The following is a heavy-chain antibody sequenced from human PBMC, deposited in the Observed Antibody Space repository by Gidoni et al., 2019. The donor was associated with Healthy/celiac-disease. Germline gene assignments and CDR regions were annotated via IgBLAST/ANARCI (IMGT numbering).Heavy chain of an antibody. Sequence: QVQLVESGGGVVQPGRSLRLSCAASGFTFSSYGMHWVRQAPGKGLEWVAVISYEGSNKYYADSVKGRFTISRDNSKNTLYLQMNSLRAEDTAVYYCAKDHRELRYFVWLLHYYYYGMDVWGQGTTVTVSS. CDR1: GFTFSSYG. CDR3: AKDHRELRYFVWLLHYYYYGMDV. J-gene: IGHJ6*02. V-gene: IGHV3-30*18. CDR2: ISYEGSNK. D-gene: IGHD3-9*01.